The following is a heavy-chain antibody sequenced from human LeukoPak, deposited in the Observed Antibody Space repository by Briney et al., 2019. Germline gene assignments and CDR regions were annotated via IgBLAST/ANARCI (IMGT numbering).Heavy chain of an antibody. V-gene: IGHV1-2*02. Sequence: GASVKVSCKASGYTFTGYYMHWVRQAPGQGLEWMGWINPNSGGTNYAQKFQGRVTMTRDTSISTAYMELSWLRSDDTAVYYCARSAGLREQLVRIRVWFDPWGQGTLVTVSS. CDR2: INPNSGGT. J-gene: IGHJ5*02. CDR1: GYTFTGYY. CDR3: ARSAGLREQLVRIRVWFDP. D-gene: IGHD6-6*01.